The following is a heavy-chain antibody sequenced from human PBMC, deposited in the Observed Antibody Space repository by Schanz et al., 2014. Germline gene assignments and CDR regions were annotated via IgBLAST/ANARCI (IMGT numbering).Heavy chain of an antibody. V-gene: IGHV3-33*01. CDR1: GFTFSRFG. CDR2: VWSDGNTK. J-gene: IGHJ6*03. CDR3: ARDAVALVPAYCMDV. D-gene: IGHD2-15*01. Sequence: QVQLVESGGGVVRPGRSLRLSCATSGFTFSRFGMHWVRQAPGKGPEWVALVWSDGNTKYYVDSVKGRFTISRDNSMNTLHLQMDCLRVEDTAVYYCARDAVALVPAYCMDVWGKGTPVTVSS.